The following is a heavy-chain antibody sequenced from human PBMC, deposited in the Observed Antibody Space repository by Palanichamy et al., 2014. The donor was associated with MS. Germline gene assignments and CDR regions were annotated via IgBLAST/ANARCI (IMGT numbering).Heavy chain of an antibody. CDR3: ARLTKTYCGGDCYPFDS. CDR1: GYSFTSYW. CDR2: IYPGDSDT. J-gene: IGHJ4*02. D-gene: IGHD2-21*01. V-gene: IGHV5-51*01. Sequence: EVQLVQSGAEVKESGESLKISCKGSGYSFTSYWIGWVRQMPGKGLEWMGVIYPGDSDTRYNPSFQGQVTISADKSITTAYLQWSSLQASDAAMYYCARLTKTYCGGDCYPFDSWGQGTLVTVSS.